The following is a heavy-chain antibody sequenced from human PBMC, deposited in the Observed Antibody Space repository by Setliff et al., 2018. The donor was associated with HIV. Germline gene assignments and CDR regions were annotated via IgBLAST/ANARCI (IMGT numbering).Heavy chain of an antibody. V-gene: IGHV1-2*02. CDR3: ARNFGLSPSGKYYYYYGMDI. CDR1: GYTFTGHY. D-gene: IGHD3-10*01. Sequence: ASVKVSCKASGYTFTGHYLHWVRQAPGQGLEWLGWVNPNSGDAIYAQSFQGRVTMTRDTSINAAYMELRGLRSDDTAVYFCARNFGLSPSGKYYYYYGMDIWGQGTTVTVSS. CDR2: VNPNSGDA. J-gene: IGHJ6*02.